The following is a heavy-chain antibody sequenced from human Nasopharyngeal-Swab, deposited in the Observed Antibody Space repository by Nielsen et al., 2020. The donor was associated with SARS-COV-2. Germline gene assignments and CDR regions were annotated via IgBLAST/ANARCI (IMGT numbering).Heavy chain of an antibody. Sequence: ASVKVSCKASGYTFTSYAMHWVRQAPGQRLEWMGWINAGNGNTKYSQKFQGRVTITRDTFATTTYMELSSLRSEDTAVYYCARDDRELLDAFDIWGQGTMVTVSS. D-gene: IGHD1-26*01. V-gene: IGHV1-3*01. CDR1: GYTFTSYA. J-gene: IGHJ3*02. CDR3: ARDDRELLDAFDI. CDR2: INAGNGNT.